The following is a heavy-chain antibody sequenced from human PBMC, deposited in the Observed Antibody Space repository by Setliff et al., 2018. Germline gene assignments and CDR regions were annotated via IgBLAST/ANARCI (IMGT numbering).Heavy chain of an antibody. J-gene: IGHJ3*02. CDR3: ARKGISALSGAFDM. Sequence: SETLSLTCTVSGDSISSGDYFWSWIRQPPGKCLAWIGYIYYSGSTYYNPSLKSRVTISMDTSKNQFSLKLSSVTAADTAVYYCARKGISALSGAFDMWGQGTMVTVSS. D-gene: IGHD1-26*01. CDR2: IYYSGST. CDR1: GDSISSGDYF. V-gene: IGHV4-30-4*08.